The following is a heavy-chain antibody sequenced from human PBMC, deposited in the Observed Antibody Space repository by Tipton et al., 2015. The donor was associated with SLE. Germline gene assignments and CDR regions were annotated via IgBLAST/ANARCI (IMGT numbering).Heavy chain of an antibody. D-gene: IGHD3-16*02. CDR3: ARDGESVGGVIPYY. CDR2: IYHSGTT. Sequence: TLSLTCVVSDYSIRSNYFWAWIRQPPGKGLEWIGNIYHSGTTYYNPSLKSRVTMSVDTSKSQFSLKLSSVTAADTAVYYCARDGESVGGVIPYYWGQGTLVTVSS. CDR1: DYSIRSNYF. J-gene: IGHJ4*02. V-gene: IGHV4-38-2*02.